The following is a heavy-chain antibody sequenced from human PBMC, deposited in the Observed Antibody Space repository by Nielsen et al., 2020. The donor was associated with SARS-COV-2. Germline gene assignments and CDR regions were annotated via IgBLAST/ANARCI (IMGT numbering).Heavy chain of an antibody. Sequence: GSLRLSCIVSGDSISSKNYHWAWIRQPPGKGLEWIGYIFYRGNTNYNPSLKSRVTISEDTSKNQFSLKVNSVTAADTAVYYCVRIDMATISVDYWGRGTLVTVSS. CDR1: GDSISSKNYH. D-gene: IGHD5-24*01. J-gene: IGHJ4*02. V-gene: IGHV4-61*05. CDR2: IFYRGNT. CDR3: VRIDMATISVDY.